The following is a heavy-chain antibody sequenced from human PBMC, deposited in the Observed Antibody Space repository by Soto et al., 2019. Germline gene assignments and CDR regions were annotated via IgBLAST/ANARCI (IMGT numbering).Heavy chain of an antibody. CDR2: IIPIFGTA. J-gene: IGHJ6*02. D-gene: IGHD6-19*01. Sequence: SVKVSCKASGGTFSSYAISWVRQAPGQGLEWMGGIIPIFGTANYAQKFQGRVTITADESTSTAYMELSSLRSEDTAVYYCASRTRAGTRYYYYGMDVWGQGTTVTVSS. CDR1: GGTFSSYA. V-gene: IGHV1-69*13. CDR3: ASRTRAGTRYYYYGMDV.